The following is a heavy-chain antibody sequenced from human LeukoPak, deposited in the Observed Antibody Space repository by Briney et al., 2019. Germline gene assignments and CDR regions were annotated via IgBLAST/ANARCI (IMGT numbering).Heavy chain of an antibody. J-gene: IGHJ3*02. V-gene: IGHV4-39*07. Sequence: KPSETLSLTCTVSGGSISSSSDYWVWIRQPPGKGLEWIGSIYYSGSTYYNPSLKSRVTISVDTSKNQFSLKLSSVTAADTAVYYCARNSIVRAYDAFDIWGQGTMVTVSS. CDR1: GGSISSSSDY. CDR3: ARNSIVRAYDAFDI. CDR2: IYYSGST. D-gene: IGHD3-3*02.